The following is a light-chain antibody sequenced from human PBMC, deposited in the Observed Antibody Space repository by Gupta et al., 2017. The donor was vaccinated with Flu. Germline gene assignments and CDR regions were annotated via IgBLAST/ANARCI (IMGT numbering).Light chain of an antibody. CDR1: QGVGKY. Sequence: PSSVSASVGDRVTITCRASQGVGKYVAWYQQRPGKAPKLLIYTISDLQVGVPSRFSGSGSGTDFTLTISSLQPEDSATYYCQQANSFPITFGQGTRLEIK. J-gene: IGKJ5*01. CDR3: QQANSFPIT. CDR2: TIS. V-gene: IGKV1-12*01.